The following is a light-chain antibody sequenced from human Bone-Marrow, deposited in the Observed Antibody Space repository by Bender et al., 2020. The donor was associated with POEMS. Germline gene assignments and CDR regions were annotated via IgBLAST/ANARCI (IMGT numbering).Light chain of an antibody. CDR1: SSTIGSHT. CDR3: AAWDDSLNGPV. Sequence: GQTVTISCSGSSSTIGSHTVNWYQQLPETAPKLLIYSDNQRPSGVPDRFSGSKSGASASLAISGLQSDDEGDFYCAAWDDSLNGPVFGGGTKLTVL. CDR2: SDN. V-gene: IGLV1-44*01. J-gene: IGLJ3*02.